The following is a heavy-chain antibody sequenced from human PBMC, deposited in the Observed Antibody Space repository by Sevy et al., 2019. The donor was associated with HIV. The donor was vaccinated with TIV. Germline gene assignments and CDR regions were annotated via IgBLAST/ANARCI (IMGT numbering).Heavy chain of an antibody. CDR2: IYYTGST. Sequence: SETLSLTCTVSGGSISAYYWSWIRQPPGKALEYIGYIYYTGSTNYNPSLENRVTMSVDTSKNQFSLKLNSVTAADTAVYYGTRAPPVRSGDDSLNWFDPWGQGTLVTVS. D-gene: IGHD5-12*01. CDR3: TRAPPVRSGDDSLNWFDP. V-gene: IGHV4-59*01. CDR1: GGSISAYY. J-gene: IGHJ5*02.